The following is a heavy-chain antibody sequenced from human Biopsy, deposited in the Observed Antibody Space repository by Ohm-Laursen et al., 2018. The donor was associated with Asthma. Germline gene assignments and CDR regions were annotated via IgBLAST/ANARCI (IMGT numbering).Heavy chain of an antibody. D-gene: IGHD1-26*01. J-gene: IGHJ4*02. V-gene: IGHV3-30*18. Sequence: LSLTCAASGFTFSNYGMHWVRQAPGKGLDWVAVISFDGSNKNYTDSVKGRFTISRDNSRNTLHLQMNSLRAEDTAVYYCPKDVFPGWELRRGPDSWGQGTLVTVSS. CDR2: ISFDGSNK. CDR1: GFTFSNYG. CDR3: PKDVFPGWELRRGPDS.